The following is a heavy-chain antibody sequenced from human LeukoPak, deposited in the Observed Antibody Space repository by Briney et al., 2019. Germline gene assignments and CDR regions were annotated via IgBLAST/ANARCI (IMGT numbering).Heavy chain of an antibody. J-gene: IGHJ4*02. CDR3: ARDSGGSLDY. D-gene: IGHD3-10*01. CDR2: ISYDGSNK. CDR1: GFTFSSYA. V-gene: IGHV3-30-3*01. Sequence: GRSLRLSCAASGFTFSSYAMHWVRQAPGKGLEWVAVISYDGSNKYYADSVKGRFTISRDNSKNTLYLQMNSLRAEDTALYYCARDSGGSLDYWGEGTLVTVSS.